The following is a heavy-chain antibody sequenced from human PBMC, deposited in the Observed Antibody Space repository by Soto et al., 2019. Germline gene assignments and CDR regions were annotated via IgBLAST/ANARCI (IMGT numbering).Heavy chain of an antibody. CDR3: ARDLWGYCGTDCYPLDV. CDR1: GGSISSGGYS. V-gene: IGHV4-30-2*01. Sequence: SETLSLTCAVSGGSISSGGYSWSWIRQPPGKGLEWIGYIYHSGSTYYNPSLKSRVTISVDRSKNQFSLKLSSVTAADTAVYYCARDLWGYCGTDCYPLDVWGQGTTVTSP. J-gene: IGHJ6*02. CDR2: IYHSGST. D-gene: IGHD2-21*02.